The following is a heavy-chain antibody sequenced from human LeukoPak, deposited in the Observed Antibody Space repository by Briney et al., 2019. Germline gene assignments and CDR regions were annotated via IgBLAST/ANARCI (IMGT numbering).Heavy chain of an antibody. Sequence: GESLKISCKGSGYSFTNYWIAWVRQMPGQGLEWMAIIYPGDSDARYSPSFQGQVTISVDKSISTTYLRWSSLKASDTAMYYCVRCGWGFGEPKRDHDTFDIWGQGTVVTVSS. J-gene: IGHJ3*02. CDR3: VRCGWGFGEPKRDHDTFDI. V-gene: IGHV5-51*01. CDR2: IYPGDSDA. CDR1: GYSFTNYW. D-gene: IGHD3-10*01.